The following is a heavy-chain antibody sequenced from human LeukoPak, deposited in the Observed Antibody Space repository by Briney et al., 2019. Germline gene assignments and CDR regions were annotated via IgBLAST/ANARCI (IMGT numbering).Heavy chain of an antibody. D-gene: IGHD6-13*01. CDR1: GFTFSSYW. J-gene: IGHJ6*03. CDR3: ARDRSSWEYYYYYYYMDV. Sequence: GGSLRLSCAASGFTFSSYWMSWVRQAPGKGLEWVANIKQDGSEKYYVDSVKGRFTISRDNAKNSLYLQMNSLRAEDTAVYYCARDRSSWEYYYYYYYMDVWGKGTTVTVSS. CDR2: IKQDGSEK. V-gene: IGHV3-7*01.